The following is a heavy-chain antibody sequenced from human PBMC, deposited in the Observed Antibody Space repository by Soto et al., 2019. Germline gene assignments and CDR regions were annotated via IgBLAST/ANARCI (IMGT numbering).Heavy chain of an antibody. Sequence: QVQLVQSGAEVKKPGSSVKVSCKASGGTFGSYAISWVRQAPGQGREWMGGSNPIPGTANYAQKFQGRVTIAADESTSTAYMELSSLRSAATAVYYCARSQGSSTSLEIYYYYYYGMEVWGQGTTVTVSS. D-gene: IGHD2-2*01. J-gene: IGHJ6*02. CDR2: SNPIPGTA. CDR3: ARSQGSSTSLEIYYYYYYGMEV. CDR1: GGTFGSYA. V-gene: IGHV1-69*01.